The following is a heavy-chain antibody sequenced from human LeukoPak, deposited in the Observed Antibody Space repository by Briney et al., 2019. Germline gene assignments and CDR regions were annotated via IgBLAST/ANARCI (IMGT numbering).Heavy chain of an antibody. D-gene: IGHD3-10*01. CDR3: ARGRHYGSGSYFEP. CDR2: IYYSGST. J-gene: IGHJ5*02. CDR1: GGSISSGDYY. Sequence: SETLSLTCTVSGGSISSGDYYWSWIRQPPGKGLEWIGYIYYSGSTYYNPSLKSRVTISVDTSKNQFSLKLSSVTAADTAVYYCARGRHYGSGSYFEPWGQGTLVTVSS. V-gene: IGHV4-30-4*01.